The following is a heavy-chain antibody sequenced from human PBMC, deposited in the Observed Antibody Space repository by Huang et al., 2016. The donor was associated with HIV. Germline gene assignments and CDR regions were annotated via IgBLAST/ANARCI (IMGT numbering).Heavy chain of an antibody. V-gene: IGHV4-39*01. CDR2: IFYTGTV. Sequence: QLQLQQSGPGLVKPSETLSLTCSVSGGSISSSGYYWEWIRQPPGKGLECFGSIFYTGTVYYNPSLKMRATISIDTSENRFSLNLTSVTAADTALYFCARHRTSSYIDSWGRGSLVTVSS. CDR3: ARHRTSSYIDS. D-gene: IGHD3-10*01. J-gene: IGHJ4*02. CDR1: GGSISSSGYY.